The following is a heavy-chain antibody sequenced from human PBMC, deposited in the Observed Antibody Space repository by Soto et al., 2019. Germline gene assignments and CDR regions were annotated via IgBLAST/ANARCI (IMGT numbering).Heavy chain of an antibody. CDR3: AKSGYGDYVSWFDP. J-gene: IGHJ5*02. D-gene: IGHD4-17*01. V-gene: IGHV3-23*01. Sequence: EVQLSESGGGLVQPGGSLRLSCAASGFTFSNYAMSWVRQAPGKGLEWVSALSGSGANTYFADSVKGRFTISRDNAKDAVYLQMNSLRVEDTAVYYCAKSGYGDYVSWFDPWGQGTLVTVSS. CDR2: LSGSGANT. CDR1: GFTFSNYA.